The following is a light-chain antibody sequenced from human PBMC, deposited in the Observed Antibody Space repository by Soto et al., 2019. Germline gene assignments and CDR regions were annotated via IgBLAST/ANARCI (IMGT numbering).Light chain of an antibody. V-gene: IGKV3-11*01. CDR1: QSVSTY. Sequence: EIVLTQSPATLSLSPGERSTRSRMATQSVSTYLAWYQQKPGRDNRILIYDAYKRATGIKDRFSGSGSGTGFTLTIRSIEPEDFAVYYCKQRSKWQITFGKGQRVEIK. CDR3: KQRSKWQIT. J-gene: IGKJ5*01. CDR2: DAY.